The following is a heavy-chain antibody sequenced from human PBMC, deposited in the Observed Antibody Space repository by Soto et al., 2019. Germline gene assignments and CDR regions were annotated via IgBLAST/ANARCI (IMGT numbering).Heavy chain of an antibody. V-gene: IGHV1-69*02. CDR3: ATSYGSGYRAFDY. CDR2: VNPILSMS. Sequence: SVKVSCNASGYTFSFYTINWVRQAPGLGLEWMGRVNPILSMSNYAQKFQGRVTMTADKSTSTAYMELRSLRSEDTAFYYCATSYGSGYRAFDYWGQGALVTVSS. CDR1: GYTFSFYT. J-gene: IGHJ4*02. D-gene: IGHD3-10*01.